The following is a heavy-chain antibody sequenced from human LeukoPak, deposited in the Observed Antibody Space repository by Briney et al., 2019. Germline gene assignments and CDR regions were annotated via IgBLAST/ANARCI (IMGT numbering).Heavy chain of an antibody. CDR1: GFTFSSYA. V-gene: IGHV3-23*01. CDR3: AKTLLRFLEWLPYRHYYFDY. D-gene: IGHD3-3*01. CDR2: ISGSGGST. Sequence: GGSLRLSCAASGFTFSSYAMSWVRQAPGKGLEWVSAISGSGGSTYYADSVKGRFTISRDNSKNTLYLQMNSLRAEDTAVYYCAKTLLRFLEWLPYRHYYFDYWGQGTLVTVSS. J-gene: IGHJ4*02.